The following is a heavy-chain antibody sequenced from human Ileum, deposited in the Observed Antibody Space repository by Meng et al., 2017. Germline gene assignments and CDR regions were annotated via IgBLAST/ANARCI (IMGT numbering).Heavy chain of an antibody. CDR2: VNAGDGST. J-gene: IGHJ4*02. Sequence: GQVWKAEAEVTKPGASVKVSCKASGFTFTSYAMHWVRQAPGQSLEWMGWVNAGDGSTKYSQSFQGRVTINRDTSATTAYMELSSLRSEDTAVYFCARGRGNDYGDYSLLYYFDYWGQGTLVTVSS. V-gene: IGHV1-3*01. D-gene: IGHD4-17*01. CDR1: GFTFTSYA. CDR3: ARGRGNDYGDYSLLYYFDY.